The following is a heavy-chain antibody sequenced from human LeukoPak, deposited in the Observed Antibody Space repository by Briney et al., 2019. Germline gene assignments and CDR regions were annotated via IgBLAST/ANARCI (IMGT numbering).Heavy chain of an antibody. D-gene: IGHD1-26*01. CDR1: GYTFTSYG. CDR3: AREPIVGATNWFDP. V-gene: IGHV1-18*01. Sequence: GASVKVSCKASGYTFTSYGISWVRQAPGRGLEWMGWISAYNGNTNYAQKLQGRVTMTTDTSTSTAYMELRSLRSDDTAVYYCAREPIVGATNWFDPWGQGTLVTVSS. J-gene: IGHJ5*02. CDR2: ISAYNGNT.